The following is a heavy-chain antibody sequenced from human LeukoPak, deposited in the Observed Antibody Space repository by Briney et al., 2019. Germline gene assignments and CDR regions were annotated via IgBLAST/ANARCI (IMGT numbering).Heavy chain of an antibody. CDR3: ARFYGLEYFDY. D-gene: IGHD4-17*01. Sequence: SETLSLTCAVYGGSFSGYYWSWIRQPPGKGLEWIGEINHSGSTNYNPSLTSRVTISVDTSKNQFSLKLSSVTAADTAVYYCARFYGLEYFDYWGQGTLVTVSS. CDR1: GGSFSGYY. CDR2: INHSGST. J-gene: IGHJ4*02. V-gene: IGHV4-34*01.